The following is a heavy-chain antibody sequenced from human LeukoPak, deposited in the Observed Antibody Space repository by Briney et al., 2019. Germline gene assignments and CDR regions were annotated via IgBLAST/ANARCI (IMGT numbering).Heavy chain of an antibody. CDR2: IYYSGST. J-gene: IGHJ6*03. CDR1: GGSISSYY. CDR3: ARTYYGGYYYYYMDV. D-gene: IGHD4-23*01. V-gene: IGHV4-59*01. Sequence: PSETLSLTCTVSGGSISSYYWSWIRQPPGKGLEWIGYIYYSGSTNYNPSLKSRATISVDTSKNQFSLKLSSVTAADTAVYYCARTYYGGYYYYYMDVWGKGTTVTVSS.